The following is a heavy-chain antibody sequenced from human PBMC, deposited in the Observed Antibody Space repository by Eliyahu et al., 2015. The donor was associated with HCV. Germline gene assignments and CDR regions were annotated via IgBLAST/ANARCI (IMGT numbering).Heavy chain of an antibody. CDR2: XSYDGSIE. Sequence: XAQLVESGGGVVQPGRSXRLSCXASXXAFSSYAMHWVRQAPGKGLEWVAVXSYDGSIEYYADSVKGRFTISRDNSKNTLYVQMNSLRVDDTAVYYCARDLGGESGADYWGQGTLVTVSS. J-gene: IGHJ4*02. D-gene: IGHD2-15*01. CDR1: XXAFSSYA. CDR3: ARDLGGESGADY. V-gene: IGHV3-30-3*01.